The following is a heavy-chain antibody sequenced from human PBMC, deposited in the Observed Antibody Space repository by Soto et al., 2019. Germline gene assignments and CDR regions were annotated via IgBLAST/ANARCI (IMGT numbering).Heavy chain of an antibody. Sequence: SGPTLVNPTQTLTLTCTFSGFSLSTSGMCVSWIRQPPGKALEWLALIDWDDDKYYSTSLKTRLTISKDTSKNQVVLTMTNMDPVDTATYYCARTRAVYCGGKSGGSYYYGMDVWGQGTTVSVSS. CDR1: GFSLSTSGMC. CDR2: IDWDDDK. D-gene: IGHD2-15*01. V-gene: IGHV2-70*01. J-gene: IGHJ6*02. CDR3: ARTRAVYCGGKSGGSYYYGMDV.